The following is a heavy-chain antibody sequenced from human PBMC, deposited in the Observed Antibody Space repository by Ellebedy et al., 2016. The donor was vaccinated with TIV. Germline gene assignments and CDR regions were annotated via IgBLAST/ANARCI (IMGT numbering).Heavy chain of an antibody. J-gene: IGHJ4*02. CDR1: GDSVSINSGG. D-gene: IGHD5-12*01. V-gene: IGHV6-1*01. Sequence: SQTLSLTCAISGDSVSINSGGWNWIRQSPSRGLEWLGRTYYNSKWYSDYAISVKSRIIVNPDTSKNQFYLQLSSVTPEDTAVYYCATGWLRSGFDSWGQGTLVTISS. CDR3: ATGWLRSGFDS. CDR2: TYYNSKWYS.